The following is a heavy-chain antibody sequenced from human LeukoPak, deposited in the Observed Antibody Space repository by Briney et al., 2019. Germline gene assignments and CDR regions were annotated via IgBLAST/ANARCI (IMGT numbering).Heavy chain of an antibody. J-gene: IGHJ3*02. CDR2: ISGSGGSA. CDR3: AKVDYYDGSGYYYDAFDI. CDR1: GFTFSSYA. Sequence: PGGSLRLSCAASGFTFSSYAMSWVRQAPGKGLEWVSGISGSGGSAYCADSVKGRFTISRDNSKNTLYLQVNSLRAEDTAVYYCAKVDYYDGSGYYYDAFDIWGQGAMVTVSS. D-gene: IGHD3-22*01. V-gene: IGHV3-23*01.